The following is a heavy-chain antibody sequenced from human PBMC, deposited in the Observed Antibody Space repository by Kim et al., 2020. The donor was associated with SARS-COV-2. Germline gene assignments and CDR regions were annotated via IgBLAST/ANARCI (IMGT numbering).Heavy chain of an antibody. V-gene: IGHV3-66*01. CDR3: AREKGDYGDYYFDY. J-gene: IGHJ4*02. Sequence: ADSVKGRFTIDRDNSKNTLYLQMNSLRAEDTAVYYCAREKGDYGDYYFDYWGQGTLVTVSS. D-gene: IGHD4-17*01.